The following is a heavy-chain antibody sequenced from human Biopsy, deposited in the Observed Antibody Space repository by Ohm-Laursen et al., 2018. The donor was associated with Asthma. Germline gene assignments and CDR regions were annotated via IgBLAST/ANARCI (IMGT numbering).Heavy chain of an antibody. D-gene: IGHD1-26*01. J-gene: IGHJ4*02. CDR1: GFTFSSYA. CDR3: AKDKRYSGSYFDY. V-gene: IGHV3-23*01. Sequence: SLRLSCAASGFTFSSYAMSWVRQAPGKGLEWVSAINGSGGSTYYADSVKGRFTISRDNSKNTLYLQMYSLRAEDTAVYYCAKDKRYSGSYFDYWGQGTLVTVSS. CDR2: INGSGGST.